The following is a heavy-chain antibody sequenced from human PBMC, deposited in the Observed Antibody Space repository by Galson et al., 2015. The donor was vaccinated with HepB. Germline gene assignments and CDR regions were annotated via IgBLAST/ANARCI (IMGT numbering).Heavy chain of an antibody. V-gene: IGHV4-61*05. CDR3: ASGRVIVVVAATGPLSKNWFDP. CDR1: GGSISSSSYY. Sequence: SETLSLTCTVSGGSISSSSYYWSWIRQPPGKGLEWIGYIYYSGNTNYNPSLKSRVTISIDTSKNQFSLKLSSVTAADTAVYYCASGRVIVVVAATGPLSKNWFDPWGQGTLVTVSS. CDR2: IYYSGNT. D-gene: IGHD2-15*01. J-gene: IGHJ5*02.